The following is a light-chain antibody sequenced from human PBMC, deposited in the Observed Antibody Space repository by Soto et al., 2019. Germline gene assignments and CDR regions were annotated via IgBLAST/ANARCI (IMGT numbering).Light chain of an antibody. CDR1: QSVSSN. CDR3: QQYNNWGT. CDR2: GAS. Sequence: EIVMTQSPATLSVSPGERATLSCRASQSVSSNLAWYRQKPGQAPRLLIYGASTRATGIPARFSGSGSGTEFTLNISSLQSEDFAVYYCQQYNNWGTFGGGTKVEIK. V-gene: IGKV3-15*01. J-gene: IGKJ4*01.